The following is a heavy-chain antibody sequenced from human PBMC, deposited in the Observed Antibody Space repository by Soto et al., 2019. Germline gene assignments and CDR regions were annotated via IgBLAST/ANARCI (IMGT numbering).Heavy chain of an antibody. Sequence: GASVKVSCKASGGTFSSYAISWVRQAPGQGLEWMGGVIPIFGTANYAQKFQGRVTITADGSTSTAYMELSSLRSEDTAVYYCARGVGSGSYYLVWGQGTLVTVSS. CDR2: VIPIFGTA. V-gene: IGHV1-69*13. CDR3: ARGVGSGSYYLV. J-gene: IGHJ4*02. CDR1: GGTFSSYA. D-gene: IGHD3-10*01.